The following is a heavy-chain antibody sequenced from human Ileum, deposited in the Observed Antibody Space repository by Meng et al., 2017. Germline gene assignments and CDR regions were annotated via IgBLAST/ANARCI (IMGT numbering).Heavy chain of an antibody. Sequence: GESLKISCAASGFTFPTYWMSWVRQAPGKGLEWVANIKADGSEKNYGDSVKGRFTISRDNAKNSLYLQMNSLRADDTAVYFCASGGRIMYYRGPLQSWGLGTRVTVSS. V-gene: IGHV3-7*01. CDR3: ASGGRIMYYRGPLQS. CDR2: IKADGSEK. D-gene: IGHD3-10*01. J-gene: IGHJ3*01. CDR1: GFTFPTYW.